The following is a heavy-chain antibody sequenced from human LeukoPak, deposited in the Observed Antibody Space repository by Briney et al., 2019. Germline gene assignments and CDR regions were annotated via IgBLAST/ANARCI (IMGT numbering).Heavy chain of an antibody. CDR2: ISSSGSTI. D-gene: IGHD3-3*01. J-gene: IGHJ4*02. CDR3: ARDFKTILGVVDY. V-gene: IGHV3-11*04. Sequence: GGSLRLSCAASGFTFSDYYMSWIRQAPGKGLEWVSYISSSGSTIYYADSVKGRFTISRDNDKNSLYLQMNSLRAEDTAVYYCARDFKTILGVVDYWGQGTLVTVSS. CDR1: GFTFSDYY.